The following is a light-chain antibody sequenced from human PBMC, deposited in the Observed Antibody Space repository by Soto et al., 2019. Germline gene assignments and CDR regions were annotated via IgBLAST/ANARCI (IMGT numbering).Light chain of an antibody. CDR3: QQSYSTLSWT. Sequence: EIVMTQSPATLSVSPGERATLSCRASHSVSSDLAWYQQKPGQAPRLLIYGASTRAIGIPARFSGSGSGTEFTLTISSLQSEDFATYYCQQSYSTLSWTFGQGTKVEIK. V-gene: IGKV3-15*01. CDR2: GAS. CDR1: HSVSSD. J-gene: IGKJ1*01.